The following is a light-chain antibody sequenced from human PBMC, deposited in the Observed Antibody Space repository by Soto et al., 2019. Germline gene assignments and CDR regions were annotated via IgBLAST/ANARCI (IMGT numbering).Light chain of an antibody. J-gene: IGLJ2*01. V-gene: IGLV1-40*01. Sequence: QSVLTQPPSVSGSPGQRVTISCTGTSSNIGGGYDVPWYQQLPGKAPKLLIYGNSNRPSGVPDRFSGSKSGNTASLAISGLQAEDEADYYCRSYAGSMTGLVFGGGTKLTVL. CDR3: RSYAGSMTGLV. CDR1: SSNIGGGYD. CDR2: GNS.